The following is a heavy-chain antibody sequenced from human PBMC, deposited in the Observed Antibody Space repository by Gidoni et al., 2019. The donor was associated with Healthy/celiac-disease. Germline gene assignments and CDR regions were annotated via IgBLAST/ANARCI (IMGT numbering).Heavy chain of an antibody. J-gene: IGHJ3*02. Sequence: EVQLLESGGGLVQPGGSLRLSCAASGFTFSSYAMSWVRQAPGKGLEWVSAISGSGGSTYYADSVKGRFTISRDNSKNTLYLQMNSLRAEDTAVYYCAKGPRITIFGVVIMASGLAFDIWGQGTMVTVSS. CDR1: GFTFSSYA. D-gene: IGHD3-3*01. CDR3: AKGPRITIFGVVIMASGLAFDI. V-gene: IGHV3-23*01. CDR2: ISGSGGST.